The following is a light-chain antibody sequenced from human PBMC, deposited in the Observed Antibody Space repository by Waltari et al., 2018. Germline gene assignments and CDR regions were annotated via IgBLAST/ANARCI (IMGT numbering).Light chain of an antibody. CDR2: GAS. V-gene: IGKV1-16*01. CDR3: QQYQSYPLT. Sequence: DIQMTQSPSSLSASVGDRVTITCRASQSISNYLAWIQQKPGKAPKSLIYGASTMQSGAPSGFSGSGAGTDFTLTISSLQPEDVATYYCQQYQSYPLTFGGGTKVEIK. CDR1: QSISNY. J-gene: IGKJ4*01.